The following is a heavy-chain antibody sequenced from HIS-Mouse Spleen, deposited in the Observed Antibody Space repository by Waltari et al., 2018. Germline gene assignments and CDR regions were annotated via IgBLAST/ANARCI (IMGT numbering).Heavy chain of an antibody. J-gene: IGHJ5*02. CDR2: TYYSSKWYN. CDR3: ARDLREPRYWFDP. CDR1: GDSVSSHSAA. Sequence: QVQLQQSGPGLVKPSQTLSLTCAISGDSVSSHSAAWTWIRHSPSRGLEWLGRTYYSSKWYNDYAVSVKSRITINPDTSKNQFSLQLNSVTPEDTAVYYCARDLREPRYWFDPWGQGTLVTVSS. V-gene: IGHV6-1*01. D-gene: IGHD1-26*01.